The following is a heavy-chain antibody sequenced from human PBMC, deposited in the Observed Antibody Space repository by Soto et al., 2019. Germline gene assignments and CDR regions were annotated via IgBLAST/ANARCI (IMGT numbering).Heavy chain of an antibody. D-gene: IGHD4-17*01. CDR3: TRDSPTVTTSEYYFDY. CDR1: GFTFGDYA. V-gene: IGHV3-49*03. Sequence: GGSLRLSCTASGFTFGDYAMSWFRQAPGKGLEWVGFIRSKAYGGTTEYAASVKGRFTISRDDSKSIAYLQMNSLKTEDTAVYYCTRDSPTVTTSEYYFDYWGQGTLVTVSS. J-gene: IGHJ4*02. CDR2: IRSKAYGGTT.